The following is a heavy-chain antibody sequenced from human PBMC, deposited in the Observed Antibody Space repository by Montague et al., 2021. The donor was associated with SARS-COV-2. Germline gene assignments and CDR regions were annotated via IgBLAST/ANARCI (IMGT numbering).Heavy chain of an antibody. CDR1: GRVGSEYY. D-gene: IGHD1-1*01. Sequence: SETRARNGEGEGRVGSEYYGTWIRKSPGGGLEWIGQINYGGSTKYNPSLRSRVTISIDTSKNQFSLKLTSVTAADTDVYYCERGAPGYWGQGTLVNV. CDR3: ERGAPGY. CDR2: INYGGST. V-gene: IGHV4-34*01. J-gene: IGHJ4*02.